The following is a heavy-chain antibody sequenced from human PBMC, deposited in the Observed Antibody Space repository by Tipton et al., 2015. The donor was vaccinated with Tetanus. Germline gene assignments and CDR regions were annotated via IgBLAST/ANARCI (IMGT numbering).Heavy chain of an antibody. CDR2: IYPGDSDT. D-gene: IGHD7-27*01. J-gene: IGHJ2*01. CDR3: ARRLGPYTGDQIWHFDL. CDR1: GYSFGIYW. Sequence: VQLVQSGAEVKKPGESLKISCKGAGYSFGIYWLAWVRQMPGKGLEWMGIIYPGDSDTRYSPSFEGQVTISAGKSTSTAYLQWSRLQASDTAMYYCARRLGPYTGDQIWHFDLWGRGTLVTVSS. V-gene: IGHV5-51*01.